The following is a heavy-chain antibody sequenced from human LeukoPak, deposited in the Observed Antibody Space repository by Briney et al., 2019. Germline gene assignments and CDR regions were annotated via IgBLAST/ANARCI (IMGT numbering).Heavy chain of an antibody. CDR3: ASRIATAGSVDY. CDR2: IQSSGTT. Sequence: SETLSLTCIVSGGSISSYYWNWIRQPAGKGLEWIGRIQSSGTTNYNPSLKSRLTMSVDTSKNQFSLRLSSVTAADTAVYYCASRIATAGSVDYWGQGTLVTVSS. V-gene: IGHV4-4*07. CDR1: GGSISSYY. D-gene: IGHD6-13*01. J-gene: IGHJ4*02.